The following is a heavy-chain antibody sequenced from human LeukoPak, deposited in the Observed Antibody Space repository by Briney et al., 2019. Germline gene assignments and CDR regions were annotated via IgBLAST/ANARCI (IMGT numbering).Heavy chain of an antibody. Sequence: ASVKVSCKASGYTFTGYYMHWVRQAPGEGLEWMGWINPNSGGTNYAQKFQGRVTVTRDTSISTAYMELSRLRSDDTAVYYCARAGPNYYDSSAYWGQGTLVTVSS. J-gene: IGHJ4*02. CDR3: ARAGPNYYDSSAY. D-gene: IGHD3-22*01. CDR1: GYTFTGYY. CDR2: INPNSGGT. V-gene: IGHV1-2*02.